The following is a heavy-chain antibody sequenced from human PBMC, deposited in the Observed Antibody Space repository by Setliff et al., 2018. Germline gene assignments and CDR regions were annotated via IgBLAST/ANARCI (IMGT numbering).Heavy chain of an antibody. J-gene: IGHJ4*02. Sequence: GASVKVSCKASGYTFTSYGISWVRQAPGQGLEWMGWISAYNGYTVYAQKLQGRVTMTTDTSTGTAYMELRTLSSDDTAVYYCTRGRGPRVVVAVPLDFWGQGTLVTVSS. CDR2: ISAYNGYT. D-gene: IGHD2-15*01. CDR1: GYTFTSYG. CDR3: TRGRGPRVVVAVPLDF. V-gene: IGHV1-18*01.